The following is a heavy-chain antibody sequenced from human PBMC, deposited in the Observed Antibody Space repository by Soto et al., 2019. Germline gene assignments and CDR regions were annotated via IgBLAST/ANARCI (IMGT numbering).Heavy chain of an antibody. CDR1: GYTFTGYY. CDR2: INPNSGGT. J-gene: IGHJ5*02. D-gene: IGHD5-12*01. CDR3: ARGVRPASGGYDYPRGTNWRQKDWFDP. V-gene: IGHV1-2*02. Sequence: QVQLVQSGAEVKKPGASVKVSCKASGYTFTGYYMHWVRQAPGQGLEWMGWINPNSGGTNYAQKFQGRVTMTRDTSISTAYMELSRLRSDDTAVYYCARGVRPASGGYDYPRGTNWRQKDWFDPWGQGTLVTVSS.